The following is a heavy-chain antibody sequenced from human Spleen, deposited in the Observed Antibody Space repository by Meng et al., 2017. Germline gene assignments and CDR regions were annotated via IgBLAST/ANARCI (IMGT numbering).Heavy chain of an antibody. CDR1: GFTVSTNE. CDR2: ISGSGGST. CDR3: AREARYYDFWSGYYRYNWFDP. D-gene: IGHD3-3*01. Sequence: GESLKISCAASGFTVSTNEMSWVRQAPGKGLEWVSAISGSGGSTYYADSVKGRFTISRDNSKNTLYLQMNSLRAEDTAVYYCAREARYYDFWSGYYRYNWFDPWGQGTLVTVAS. V-gene: IGHV3-23*01. J-gene: IGHJ5*02.